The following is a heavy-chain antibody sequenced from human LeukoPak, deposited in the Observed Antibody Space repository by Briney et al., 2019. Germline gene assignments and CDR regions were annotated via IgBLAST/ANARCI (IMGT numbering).Heavy chain of an antibody. V-gene: IGHV1-2*02. CDR1: GYTFTGYY. Sequence: ASVKVSCKASGYTFTGYYMHWVRQAPGQGLEWMGWINPNSGGTNYAQKFQGRVTMTRDTSISTAYMELSRLRSDDTAVYYSARGHYYDSSGYYYWGQGTLVTVSS. CDR3: ARGHYYDSSGYYY. J-gene: IGHJ4*02. D-gene: IGHD3-22*01. CDR2: INPNSGGT.